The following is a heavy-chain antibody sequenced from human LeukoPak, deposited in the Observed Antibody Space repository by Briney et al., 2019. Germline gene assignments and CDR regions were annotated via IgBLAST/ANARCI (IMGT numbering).Heavy chain of an antibody. J-gene: IGHJ4*02. CDR2: IVVGSGNT. Sequence: EASVKVSCKASGFTFTSSAMQWVRQARGQRLEWIGWIVVGSGNTNYAQKFQERVTITRDMSTSTAYMELSSLRSEDTAVYYCARDPYSNYLYYFDYWGQGTLVTVSS. CDR1: GFTFTSSA. D-gene: IGHD4-11*01. CDR3: ARDPYSNYLYYFDY. V-gene: IGHV1-58*02.